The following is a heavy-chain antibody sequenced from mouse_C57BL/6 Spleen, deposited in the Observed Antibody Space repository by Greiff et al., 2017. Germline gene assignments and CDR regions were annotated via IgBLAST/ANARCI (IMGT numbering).Heavy chain of an antibody. V-gene: IGHV1-80*01. Sequence: QVQLQQSGAELVKPGASVKISCKASGYAFSSYWMNWVKQRPGTGLEWIGQIYPGDGDTNYNGKFKGKATLTADKSSSTAYMQLSSLTSEDSAVYFCARSGAIYYGKDYFDDWGQGTTLTVSS. CDR1: GYAFSSYW. D-gene: IGHD2-1*01. CDR2: IYPGDGDT. CDR3: ARSGAIYYGKDYFDD. J-gene: IGHJ2*01.